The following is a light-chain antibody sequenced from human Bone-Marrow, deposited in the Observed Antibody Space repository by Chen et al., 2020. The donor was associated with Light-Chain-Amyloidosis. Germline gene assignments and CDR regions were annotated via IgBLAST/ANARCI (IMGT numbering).Light chain of an antibody. CDR3: QSYDSSNLV. Sequence: NFMLTQPHSVSESPGKTVTISCTGSSGSIASNYLQWYQQRPGSAPTTVIYEDNQRPSGVPDRFSGSIDSASNAAYLAISGLKTDDEADYYCQSYDSSNLVFGGGTKLTVL. CDR1: SGSIASNY. J-gene: IGLJ3*02. V-gene: IGLV6-57*02. CDR2: EDN.